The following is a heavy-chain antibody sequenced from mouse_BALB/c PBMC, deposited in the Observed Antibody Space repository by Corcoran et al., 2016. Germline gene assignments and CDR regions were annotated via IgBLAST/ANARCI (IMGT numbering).Heavy chain of an antibody. Sequence: EVQLQQSGPELVKPGASVKMSCKASGYTFTSYVMHWVKQKPGQGLEWIGYINPYNDGTKYNEKYKGKAQRTSDKSSSTAYMELSSLTAEDSPVYYCATMVTAYWGQGTLVTVSA. CDR1: GYTFTSYV. CDR3: ATMVTAY. CDR2: INPYNDGT. D-gene: IGHD2-1*01. J-gene: IGHJ3*01. V-gene: IGHV1S136*01.